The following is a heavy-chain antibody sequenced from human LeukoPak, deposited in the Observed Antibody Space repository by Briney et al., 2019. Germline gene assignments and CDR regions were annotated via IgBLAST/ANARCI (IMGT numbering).Heavy chain of an antibody. V-gene: IGHV3-21*01. CDR1: GFIFSGYS. Sequence: KPGGSLRLSCAASGFIFSGYSINWVRQAPGKGLEWVSSISSSSNYIYYADSVKGRFTISRDNAKNSLYLQMNSLRAEDTAVYYCARDQRPYYDLLTGSYGVYYYGMDVWGQGTTVTVSS. J-gene: IGHJ6*02. CDR2: ISSSSNYI. D-gene: IGHD3-9*01. CDR3: ARDQRPYYDLLTGSYGVYYYGMDV.